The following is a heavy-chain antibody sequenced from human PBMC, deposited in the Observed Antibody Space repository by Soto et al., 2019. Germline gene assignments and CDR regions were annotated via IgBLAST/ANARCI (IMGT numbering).Heavy chain of an antibody. Sequence: ASAKVSCKATGGTFSSYSSSWVRQAPGQGLEWMGGIIPIFGTANYAQKFQGRVTITADKSTSTAYMELSSLRSEDTAVYYCARETPYCGGHCYSFYFDYWGQGTLVTVSS. V-gene: IGHV1-69*06. D-gene: IGHD2-21*02. CDR3: ARETPYCGGHCYSFYFDY. CDR1: GGTFSSYS. J-gene: IGHJ4*02. CDR2: IIPIFGTA.